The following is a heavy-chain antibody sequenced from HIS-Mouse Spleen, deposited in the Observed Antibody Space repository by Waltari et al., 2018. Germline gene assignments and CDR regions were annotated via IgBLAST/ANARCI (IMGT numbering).Heavy chain of an antibody. D-gene: IGHD6-13*01. J-gene: IGHJ2*01. V-gene: IGHV4-39*07. CDR3: AREIPYSSSWYDWYFDL. CDR1: GGSISSSSYY. Sequence: QLPLQGSGPCRVKPSETLSRTCTVSGGSISSSSYYWGRIRLPPGKGLEWIGSIYYSGSTYYNPSLKSRVTISVDTSKNQFSLKLSSVTAADTAVYYCAREIPYSSSWYDWYFDLWGRGTLVTVSS. CDR2: IYYSGST.